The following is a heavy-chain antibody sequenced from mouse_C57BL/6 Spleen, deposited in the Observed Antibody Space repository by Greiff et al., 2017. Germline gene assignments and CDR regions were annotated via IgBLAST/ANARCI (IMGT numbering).Heavy chain of an antibody. CDR2: IHPSDSDT. CDR3: ALWDGHYCAY. V-gene: IGHV1-74*01. D-gene: IGHD4-1*01. Sequence: VQLQQPGADLVKPGASVKVSCKASGYTFTSYWMHWVKQRPGQGLEWIGRIHPSDSDTNSNQKFKGKATLTVDKSSSTAYMQLSSLTSEESAVYYSALWDGHYCAYWGQGTTLTVSS. J-gene: IGHJ2*01. CDR1: GYTFTSYW.